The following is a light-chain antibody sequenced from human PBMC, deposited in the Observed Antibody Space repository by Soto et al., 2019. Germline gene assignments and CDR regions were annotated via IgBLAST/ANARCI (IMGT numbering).Light chain of an antibody. Sequence: IVLTQTPGTLSLSPGHIATAWCRASQSVSNSYLAWYPQKPGQAPRILIYAASTRATGIPERFTGSWSGTDCTLTISRLEPEDVAVYHCHQYGSAPRTLGQGTKVDIK. V-gene: IGKV3-20*01. CDR3: HQYGSAPRT. CDR1: QSVSNSY. J-gene: IGKJ1*01. CDR2: AAS.